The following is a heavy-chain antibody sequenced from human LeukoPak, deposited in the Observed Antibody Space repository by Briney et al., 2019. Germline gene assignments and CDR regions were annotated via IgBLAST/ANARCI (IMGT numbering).Heavy chain of an antibody. V-gene: IGHV3-74*01. J-gene: IGHJ4*02. D-gene: IGHD1-7*01. CDR2: VSSDGSTT. Sequence: GGSLRLSCAASGFTFSSYGMHWVRQAPGKGLVWVSRVSSDGSTTNYADSVKGRFTISRDNAKDTPYLQMKSLRAEDTAVYYCARDNWNSHWGQGTLVTVSS. CDR3: ARDNWNSH. CDR1: GFTFSSYG.